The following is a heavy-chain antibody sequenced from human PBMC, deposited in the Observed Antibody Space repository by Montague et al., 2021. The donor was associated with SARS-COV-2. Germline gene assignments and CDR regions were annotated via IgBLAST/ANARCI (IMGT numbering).Heavy chain of an antibody. V-gene: IGHV4-59*01. CDR3: ARVGRGSSWYEVAFDI. CDR2: IYNSGST. J-gene: IGHJ3*02. D-gene: IGHD6-13*01. CDR1: GXSISRYS. Sequence: SETLSLTCTASGXSISRYSWTWIRQPPGKGLEWIGYIYNSGSTNYNPSLTSRVTISVDTSKNQFSLKLSSVAAADTAVYYCARVGRGSSWYEVAFDIWGQGTMVTVSS.